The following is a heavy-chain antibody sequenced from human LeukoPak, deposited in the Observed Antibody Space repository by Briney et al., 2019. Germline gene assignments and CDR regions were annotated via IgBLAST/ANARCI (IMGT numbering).Heavy chain of an antibody. J-gene: IGHJ6*02. D-gene: IGHD6-13*01. CDR1: GYTFTGYY. CDR3: ARASSSWYVVRDYYYGMDV. V-gene: IGHV1-2*04. Sequence: ASVKVSCKASGYTFTGYYMHWVRQAPGQGLEWMGWINPNSGGTNYAQKFQGWVTMTRDTSIRTAYMELSRLRSDDTAVYYCARASSSWYVVRDYYYGMDVWGQGTTVTVSS. CDR2: INPNSGGT.